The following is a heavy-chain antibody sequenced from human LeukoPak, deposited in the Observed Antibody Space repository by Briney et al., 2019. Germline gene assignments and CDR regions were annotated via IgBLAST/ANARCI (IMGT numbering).Heavy chain of an antibody. J-gene: IGHJ4*02. CDR3: ARDPNTYYYGSGDFVS. CDR1: GFTFSGYS. CDR2: ISSSSSTI. Sequence: GGSLRLSCAASGFTFSGYSMNWVRQAPGKGLEWVSYISSSSSTIYYADSVMGRFTISRDNAKNSLYLQMNSLRDEDTAVYYCARDPNTYYYGSGDFVSRGQGTLVTVSS. D-gene: IGHD3-10*01. V-gene: IGHV3-48*02.